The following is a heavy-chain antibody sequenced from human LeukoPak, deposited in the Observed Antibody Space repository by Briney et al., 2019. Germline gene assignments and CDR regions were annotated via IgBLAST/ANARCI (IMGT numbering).Heavy chain of an antibody. V-gene: IGHV3-20*01. D-gene: IGHD1-26*01. CDR3: ARLGGSQEIDY. Sequence: GGYLRLSCAASGFTFDDYGMSWVRRAPGKGLEWVSGINWNGGSTGYADSVKGRFTISRDNAKNSLYLQMNSLRAEDTALYHCARLGGSQEIDYWGQGTLVTVSS. CDR1: GFTFDDYG. CDR2: INWNGGST. J-gene: IGHJ4*02.